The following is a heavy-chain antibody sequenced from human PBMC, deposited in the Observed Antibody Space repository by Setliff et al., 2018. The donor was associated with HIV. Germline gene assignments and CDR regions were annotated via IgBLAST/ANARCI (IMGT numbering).Heavy chain of an antibody. Sequence: ASVKVSCKASGYTFTSYGISWVRQAPGQGLEWMGWISAYNGNTNYAQKLQGRVTMTTGTSMSTAYMELRSLRSDDTAVYYCARDRSSWGTDAFDIWGQGTMVTVS. J-gene: IGHJ3*02. CDR1: GYTFTSYG. CDR3: ARDRSSWGTDAFDI. D-gene: IGHD6-13*01. V-gene: IGHV1-18*01. CDR2: ISAYNGNT.